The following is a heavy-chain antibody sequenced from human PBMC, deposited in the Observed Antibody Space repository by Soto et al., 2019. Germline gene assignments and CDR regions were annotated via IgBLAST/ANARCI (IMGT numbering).Heavy chain of an antibody. D-gene: IGHD3-22*01. Sequence: LRLSCAASGFTFSSYSMNWVRQAPGKGLERVSNISSSSSTIYYADSVKGRFTISRDNAKNSLYLQMNSLRDEDTAVYYCARATFYFVCIGYYSLGLYYYYGMDVWGQGTTVTVSS. CDR1: GFTFSSYS. V-gene: IGHV3-48*02. CDR3: ARATFYFVCIGYYSLGLYYYYGMDV. J-gene: IGHJ6*02. CDR2: ISSSSSTI.